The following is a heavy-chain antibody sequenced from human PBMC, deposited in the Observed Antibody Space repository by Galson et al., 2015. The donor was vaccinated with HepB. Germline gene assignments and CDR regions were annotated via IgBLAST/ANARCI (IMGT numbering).Heavy chain of an antibody. D-gene: IGHD5-24*01. Sequence: SLRLSCAASGFTFGDYAMSWVRQAPGKGLEWVGFIRSKAYGGTTEYAASVKGRFTISRDDSKSIAYLQMNSLKTEDTAVYYCTRVGRWLQSDYWGQGTLVTVSS. CDR2: IRSKAYGGTT. V-gene: IGHV3-49*04. CDR1: GFTFGDYA. CDR3: TRVGRWLQSDY. J-gene: IGHJ4*02.